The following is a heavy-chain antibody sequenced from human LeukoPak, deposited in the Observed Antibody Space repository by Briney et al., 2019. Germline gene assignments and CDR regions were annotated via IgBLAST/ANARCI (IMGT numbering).Heavy chain of an antibody. V-gene: IGHV1-69*04. CDR2: IIPILGIP. D-gene: IGHD3-3*01. CDR1: GGTFNSYT. J-gene: IGHJ5*02. Sequence: SVKVSCKASGGTFNSYTINWVRQAPGQGLEWRGKIIPILGIPNYAQKFQGRVTITADESTSTAYMELSSLRSEDTAVYYCARDKRFLEWLLWGSWFDPWGQGTLVTVSS. CDR3: ARDKRFLEWLLWGSWFDP.